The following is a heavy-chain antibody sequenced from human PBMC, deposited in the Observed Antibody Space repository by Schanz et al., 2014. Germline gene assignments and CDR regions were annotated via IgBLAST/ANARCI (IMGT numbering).Heavy chain of an antibody. CDR3: ARGIITMVRGGDVGAFDI. CDR2: ATFDGTKK. V-gene: IGHV3-33*05. Sequence: QVQLVESGGGVVQPGRSLRLSCAASGFNFRNYGMHWVRQAPGKGLEWVAGATFDGTKKYYGDSVKGRFTISRDNSKNALYLQMDSLRAEDTAVYYCARGIITMVRGGDVGAFDIWGQGTMVTVSS. J-gene: IGHJ3*02. D-gene: IGHD3-10*01. CDR1: GFNFRNYG.